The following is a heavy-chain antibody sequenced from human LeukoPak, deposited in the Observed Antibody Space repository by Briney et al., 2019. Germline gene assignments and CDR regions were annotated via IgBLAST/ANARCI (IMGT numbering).Heavy chain of an antibody. J-gene: IGHJ4*02. V-gene: IGHV4-61*08. CDR1: GGSVGSAGYY. Sequence: PSETLSLTCTVSGGSVGSAGYYWSWIRQPPGGGLEWIGYIYYIRNTNYNPSLKSRVTMSLDPSKNQFSLKLNSVTAADTAVYYCARTQSQSGSYRYYFGYWGQGALVTVSS. CDR3: ARTQSQSGSYRYYFGY. CDR2: IYYIRNT. D-gene: IGHD1-26*01.